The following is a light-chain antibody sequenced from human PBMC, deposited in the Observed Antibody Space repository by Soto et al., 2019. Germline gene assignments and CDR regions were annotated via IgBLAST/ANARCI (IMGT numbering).Light chain of an antibody. Sequence: RVLTQSPATLSLSPGEIATLSCRASQSVSSYLAWYQQKPGQAPRLLIYDASNRATGIPARFSRSGSGTDLTLPTSPLDPADFAVYYCQQRSNWPPTFGQGTQVDIK. V-gene: IGKV3-11*01. J-gene: IGKJ1*01. CDR1: QSVSSY. CDR2: DAS. CDR3: QQRSNWPPT.